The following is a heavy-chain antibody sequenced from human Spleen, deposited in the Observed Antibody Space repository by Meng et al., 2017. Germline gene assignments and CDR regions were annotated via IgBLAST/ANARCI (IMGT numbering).Heavy chain of an antibody. J-gene: IGHJ6*02. V-gene: IGHV4-39*07. CDR2: IYYSGST. CDR1: GGSISSSSYY. CDR3: ARDVRYYDSDGVYYYYGMDV. Sequence: SETLSLTCTVSGGSISSSSYYWGWIRQPPGKGLEWIGSIYYSGSTYYNPSLKSRVTISVDTSKKQFSLKLSSVTAADTAVYYCARDVRYYDSDGVYYYYGMDVWGQGTTVTVSS. D-gene: IGHD3-22*01.